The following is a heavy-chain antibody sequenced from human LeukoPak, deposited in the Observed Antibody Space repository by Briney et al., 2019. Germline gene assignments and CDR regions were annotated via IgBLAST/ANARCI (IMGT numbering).Heavy chain of an antibody. V-gene: IGHV1-18*01. D-gene: IGHD6-19*01. CDR3: ARETSQWLRSMDV. CDR2: ISAYNGNT. J-gene: IGHJ6*02. CDR1: GYTFPSYG. Sequence: ASVKVSCKASGYTFPSYGISWVRQAPGQGLEWMGWISAYNGNTNYAQKLQARVTMTTDTSTSTAYMELRSLRSDDTAVYYCARETSQWLRSMDVWGQGTTVTVSS.